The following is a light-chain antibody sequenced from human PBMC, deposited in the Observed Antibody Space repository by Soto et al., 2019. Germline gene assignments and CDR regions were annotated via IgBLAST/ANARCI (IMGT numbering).Light chain of an antibody. J-gene: IGKJ1*01. CDR3: QQYNSYSQT. Sequence: DIQVTQSPSSLSASVGDRVTITCRASQSISSYLNWYQQKPGKAPKLLIYAASSLQSGVPSRFSGSGSGTEFTLTISSLQPDDVATYYCQQYNSYSQTFGQGTKVDIK. CDR2: AAS. V-gene: IGKV1-5*01. CDR1: QSISSY.